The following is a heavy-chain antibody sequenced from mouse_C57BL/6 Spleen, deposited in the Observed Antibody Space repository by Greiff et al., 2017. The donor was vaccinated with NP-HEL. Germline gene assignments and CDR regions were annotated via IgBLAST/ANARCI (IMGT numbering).Heavy chain of an antibody. J-gene: IGHJ1*03. CDR2: INSDGGST. CDR3: ARGDGYPYWYFDV. Sequence: EVKLVESGGGLVQPGESLKLSCESNEYEFPSHDMSWVRKTPEKRLELVAAINSDGGSTYYPDTMERRFIISRDNTKKTLYLQMSSLRSEDTALYDCARGDGYPYWYFDVWGTGTTVTVSS. CDR1: EYEFPSHD. D-gene: IGHD2-3*01. V-gene: IGHV5-2*01.